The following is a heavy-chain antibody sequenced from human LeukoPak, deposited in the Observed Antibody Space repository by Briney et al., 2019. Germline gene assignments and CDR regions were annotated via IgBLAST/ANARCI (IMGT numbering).Heavy chain of an antibody. D-gene: IGHD3-10*01. CDR2: INPSGGST. CDR1: GYTFTGYY. J-gene: IGHJ4*02. CDR3: ARDNQLLWFGELLSVHFDY. Sequence: ASVKVSCKASGYTFTGYYMHWVRQAPGQGLEWMGIINPSGGSTSYAQKFQGRVTMTRDTSTSTVYMELSSLRSEDTAVYYCARDNQLLWFGELLSVHFDYWGQGTLVTVSS. V-gene: IGHV1-46*01.